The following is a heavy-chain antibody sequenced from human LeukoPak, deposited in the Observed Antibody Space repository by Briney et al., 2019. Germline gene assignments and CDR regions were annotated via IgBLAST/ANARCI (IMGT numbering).Heavy chain of an antibody. J-gene: IGHJ4*02. CDR3: AKDSGGGDGGSPPRRHFDY. CDR1: GFIFSSYA. D-gene: IGHD3-16*01. Sequence: GGSLRLSCAASGFIFSSYAMRWVRQATGKGLEWVSAISGRGGSTYYADSVKGRFTISRDNCKNTLYLQMNSLRDEDTAVYYCAKDSGGGDGGSPPRRHFDYWGQGTLVTVSS. V-gene: IGHV3-23*01. CDR2: ISGRGGST.